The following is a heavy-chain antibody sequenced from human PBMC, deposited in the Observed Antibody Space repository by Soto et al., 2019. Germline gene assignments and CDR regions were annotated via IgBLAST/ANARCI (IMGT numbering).Heavy chain of an antibody. J-gene: IGHJ5*02. CDR1: SGSIITGSTDY. Sequence: SETLSLTCTFSSGSIITGSTDYWGWIRQPPGKGLEWIGNIYNSGVTFYNPSLKTRVTISIDTSKNQFSLKLSSVTAADTAVYYCARHVWSIAAALNWIDPWGQGALVTVSS. D-gene: IGHD6-13*01. CDR2: IYNSGVT. V-gene: IGHV4-39*01. CDR3: ARHVWSIAAALNWIDP.